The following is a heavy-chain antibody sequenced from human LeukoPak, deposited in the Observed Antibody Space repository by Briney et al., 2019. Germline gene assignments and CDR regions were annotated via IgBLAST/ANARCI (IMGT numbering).Heavy chain of an antibody. CDR3: ASRRGDFWSGYLNWFDP. D-gene: IGHD3-3*01. J-gene: IGHJ5*02. Sequence: SETLSLTCTVPGGSISSSSYYWGWIRQPPGKGLERIGSIYYSGSTYYNPSLKSRVTISVDTSKNQFSLKLSSVTAADTAVYYCASRRGDFWSGYLNWFDPWGQGTLVTVSS. V-gene: IGHV4-39*01. CDR1: GGSISSSSYY. CDR2: IYYSGST.